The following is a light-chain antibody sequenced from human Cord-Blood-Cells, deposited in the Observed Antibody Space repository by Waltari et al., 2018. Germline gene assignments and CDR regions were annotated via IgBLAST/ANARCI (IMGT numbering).Light chain of an antibody. J-gene: IGLJ1*01. CDR2: SNN. CDR1: SPNIGSNT. CDR3: AAWDDSLNGYV. Sequence: QSVLPQSPSASGTPGQRVTLSCSGPSPNIGSNTVNWYQQLPGTAPKLLIYSNNQRPSGVPDRFSGSNSGTSASLAISGLQSEDEADYYCAAWDDSLNGYVFGTGTKVTVL. V-gene: IGLV1-44*01.